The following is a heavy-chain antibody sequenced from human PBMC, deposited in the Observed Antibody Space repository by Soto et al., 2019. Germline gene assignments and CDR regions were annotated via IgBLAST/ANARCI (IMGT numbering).Heavy chain of an antibody. CDR1: GGSISSGGYS. CDR3: ARVPGP. D-gene: IGHD3-10*01. CDR2: SYRSGGT. V-gene: IGHV4-30-2*01. J-gene: IGHJ5*02. Sequence: QLQLQESGSGLVKPSQTLSLTCAVSGGSISSGGYSWSWIRQPPGKGLEWIGDSYRSGGTYYTPSLTRRATVSVARSRNQFSLKLRSVPAAATAVYYCARVPGPWGQGALVTVSS.